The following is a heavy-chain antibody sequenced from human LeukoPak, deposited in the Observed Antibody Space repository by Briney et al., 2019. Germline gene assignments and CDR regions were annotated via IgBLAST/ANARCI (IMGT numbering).Heavy chain of an antibody. CDR3: AKDRGGGYSYGYCDY. D-gene: IGHD5-18*01. J-gene: IGHJ4*02. V-gene: IGHV3-23*01. CDR2: FSGSGDST. Sequence: PGGSLRLSCAASGFTFSNYAMSWVRQAPGKGLEWVSAFSGSGDSTYYADSVKGRFTISRDNSKNTLYLQMNSLRAEDTAVYYCAKDRGGGYSYGYCDYWGQGTLVTVSS. CDR1: GFTFSNYA.